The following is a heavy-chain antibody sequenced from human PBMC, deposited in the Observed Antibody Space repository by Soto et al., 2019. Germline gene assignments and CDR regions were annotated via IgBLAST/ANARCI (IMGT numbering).Heavy chain of an antibody. D-gene: IGHD3-16*01. Sequence: SETLSLTCTVSGGSISIYYWSWIRQPPGKGLEWIGYIYYSGSTNYNPSLKSRVTISVDTSKNQFSLKLSSVTAADTAVYYCARAYPRGGIDYWGQGTLVTVSS. V-gene: IGHV4-59*01. CDR3: ARAYPRGGIDY. CDR1: GGSISIYY. J-gene: IGHJ4*02. CDR2: IYYSGST.